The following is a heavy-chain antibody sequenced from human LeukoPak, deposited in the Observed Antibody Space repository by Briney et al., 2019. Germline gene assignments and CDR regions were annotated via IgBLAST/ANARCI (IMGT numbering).Heavy chain of an antibody. CDR1: GGSISSHY. J-gene: IGHJ4*02. CDR2: IYYSGST. CDR3: ARCGLWFGESSPYYFDY. D-gene: IGHD3-10*01. Sequence: SETLSLTCTVSGGSISSHYRSWIRQPPGKGLEWIGYIYYSGSTNYNPSLKSRVTISVDTSKNQFSLKLSSVTAADTAVYYCARCGLWFGESSPYYFDYWGQGTLVTVSS. V-gene: IGHV4-59*11.